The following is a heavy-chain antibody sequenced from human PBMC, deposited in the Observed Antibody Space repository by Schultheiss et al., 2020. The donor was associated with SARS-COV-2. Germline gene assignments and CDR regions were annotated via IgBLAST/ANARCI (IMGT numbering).Heavy chain of an antibody. V-gene: IGHV3-11*04. Sequence: GGSLRLSCAASGFTFSDYYMSWIRQAPGKGLEWVSYISSSGSTIYYADSVKGRFTISRDNSKNTLYLQMNSLRAEDTAVYYCARDPQRDYYYYMDVWGKGTTVTVSS. CDR3: ARDPQRDYYYYMDV. CDR2: ISSSGSTI. CDR1: GFTFSDYY. J-gene: IGHJ6*03.